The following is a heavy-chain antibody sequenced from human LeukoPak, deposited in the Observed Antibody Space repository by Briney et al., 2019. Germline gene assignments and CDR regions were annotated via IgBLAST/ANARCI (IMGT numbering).Heavy chain of an antibody. V-gene: IGHV3-74*01. J-gene: IGHJ5*02. CDR1: GFTFSSYW. Sequence: GGALRLSCADSGFTFSSYWMHWVRQAPGKGLVWVSRIYSDGSSTSYADSVKGRFTISRDNANNTLYLQMNSLRAEDTAVYYCASSYSSSWYWFDPWGQGTLVTVSS. CDR2: IYSDGSST. D-gene: IGHD6-13*01. CDR3: ASSYSSSWYWFDP.